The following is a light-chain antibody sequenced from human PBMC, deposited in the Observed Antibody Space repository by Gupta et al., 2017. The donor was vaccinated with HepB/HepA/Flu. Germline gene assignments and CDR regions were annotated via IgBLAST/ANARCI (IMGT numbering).Light chain of an antibody. J-gene: IGKJ4*01. V-gene: IGKV1-5*03. CDR2: EAS. CDR1: QNIGTW. Sequence: DILMTQSPSSLSASVGDRVTITCRASQNIGTWLAWYQQKPGKAPKLLIYEASSSQSGVTSSFSGSGSGKEFTLTIDSRQPDDFATYYCQQYNDYWRLTFGGGTKVDIK. CDR3: QQYNDYWRLT.